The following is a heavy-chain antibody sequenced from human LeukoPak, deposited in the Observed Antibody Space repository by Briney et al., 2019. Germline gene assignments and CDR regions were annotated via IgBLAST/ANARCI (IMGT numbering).Heavy chain of an antibody. CDR3: ARASRDGYQMRGWAFDI. Sequence: SSVKVSCKASGGTFSSYAISWVRQAPGQGLEWMGGIIPIFGTANYARKFQGRVTITTDESTSTAYMELSSLRSEDTAVYYCARASRDGYQMRGWAFDIWGQGTMDTVSS. J-gene: IGHJ3*02. CDR2: IIPIFGTA. V-gene: IGHV1-69*05. D-gene: IGHD5-24*01. CDR1: GGTFSSYA.